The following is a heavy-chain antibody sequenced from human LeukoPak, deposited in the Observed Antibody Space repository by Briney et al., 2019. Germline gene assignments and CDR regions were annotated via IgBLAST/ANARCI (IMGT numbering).Heavy chain of an antibody. Sequence: SETLSLTCAVYGGSFSGYYWSWIRQPPGKGLEWIGEINHSGSTNYNPSLKSRVTISVDTSKNQFSLKLSSVTAADTAVYYCARGSGVIVLAYWYFDLWGRGTLVTVSS. J-gene: IGHJ2*01. CDR1: GGSFSGYY. CDR3: ARGSGVIVLAYWYFDL. V-gene: IGHV4-34*01. D-gene: IGHD3-16*02. CDR2: INHSGST.